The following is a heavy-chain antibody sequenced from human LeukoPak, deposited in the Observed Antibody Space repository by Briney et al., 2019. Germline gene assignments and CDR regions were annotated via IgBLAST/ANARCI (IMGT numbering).Heavy chain of an antibody. CDR1: GGSFSGYY. J-gene: IGHJ4*02. D-gene: IGHD6-13*01. V-gene: IGHV4-34*01. Sequence: SESLSLTCAVYGGSFSGYYWSWIRQPPGKGLEWIGEINHSGSTNYNPSLKSRVTISVDTSKNQFSLKLSSVTAADTAVYYCASRLDEYSSSWYLDYWGQGTLVTVSS. CDR3: ASRLDEYSSSWYLDY. CDR2: INHSGST.